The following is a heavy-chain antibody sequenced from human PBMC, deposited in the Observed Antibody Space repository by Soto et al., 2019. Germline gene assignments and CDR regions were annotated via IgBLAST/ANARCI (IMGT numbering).Heavy chain of an antibody. V-gene: IGHV3-9*01. J-gene: IGHJ6*02. CDR3: AKDIDYGGNLYYYGMDV. CDR2: ISWNSGSI. Sequence: PGGSLRLSCAASGFTFDDYAMHWVRQAPGKGLEWVSGISWNSGSIGYADSVKGRFTISRDNAKNSLYLQMNSLRAEDTALYYCAKDIDYGGNLYYYGMDVWGQGTTVTVS. D-gene: IGHD4-17*01. CDR1: GFTFDDYA.